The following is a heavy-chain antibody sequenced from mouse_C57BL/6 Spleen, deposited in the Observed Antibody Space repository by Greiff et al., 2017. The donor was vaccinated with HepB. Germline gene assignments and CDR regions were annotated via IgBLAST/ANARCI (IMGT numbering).Heavy chain of an antibody. J-gene: IGHJ2*01. CDR1: GFTFSDYG. Sequence: EVKLVESGGGLVKPGGSLKLSCAASGFTFSDYGMHWVRQAPEKGLEWVAYISSGSSTIYYADTVKGRFTLSRDNAKNTLFLQMTSLRSEDTAMYYCARLYYGSSYYFDYWGQGTTLTVSS. CDR2: ISSGSSTI. V-gene: IGHV5-17*01. D-gene: IGHD1-1*01. CDR3: ARLYYGSSYYFDY.